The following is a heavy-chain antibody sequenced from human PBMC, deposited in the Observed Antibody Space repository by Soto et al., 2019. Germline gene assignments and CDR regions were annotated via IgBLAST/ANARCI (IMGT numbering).Heavy chain of an antibody. CDR2: IWYDGSNK. V-gene: IGHV3-33*01. Sequence: PGGSLRLSCAASGFTFSSYGMHWVRQAPGKGLEWVAVIWYDGSNKYYADSVKGRFTISRDNSKNTLYPQMNSLRAEDTAVYYCARGGYYGSGSYYYYGMDVWGQGTTVTVSS. J-gene: IGHJ6*02. CDR1: GFTFSSYG. D-gene: IGHD3-10*01. CDR3: ARGGYYGSGSYYYYGMDV.